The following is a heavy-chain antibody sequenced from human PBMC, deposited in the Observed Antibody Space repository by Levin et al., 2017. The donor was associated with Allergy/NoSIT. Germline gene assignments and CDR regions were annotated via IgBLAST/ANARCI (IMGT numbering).Heavy chain of an antibody. Sequence: TGGSLRLSCAASGFTFSSYLMHWVRQAPGKGLVWVSRINSDGSSTSYADSVKGRFTISRDNAKNTLYLQMNSLTADDTAVYYCARGYSYCGGDCYYYWGQGTLVTVSS. CDR1: GFTFSSYL. J-gene: IGHJ4*02. CDR2: INSDGSST. V-gene: IGHV3-74*01. D-gene: IGHD2-21*02. CDR3: ARGYSYCGGDCYYY.